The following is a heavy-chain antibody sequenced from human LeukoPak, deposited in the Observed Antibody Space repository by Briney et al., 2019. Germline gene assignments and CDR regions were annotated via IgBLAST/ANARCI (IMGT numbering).Heavy chain of an antibody. Sequence: ASVKVSCKASGGTFSSYAISWVRQAPGQGLEWMGRIIPILGIANYAQKFQGRVTITADKSTSTAYMELSSLRSEDTAVYYCASWKGGAVAGTSAFDTWGQGTMVTVSS. CDR3: ASWKGGAVAGTSAFDT. V-gene: IGHV1-69*04. D-gene: IGHD6-19*01. CDR2: IIPILGIA. J-gene: IGHJ3*02. CDR1: GGTFSSYA.